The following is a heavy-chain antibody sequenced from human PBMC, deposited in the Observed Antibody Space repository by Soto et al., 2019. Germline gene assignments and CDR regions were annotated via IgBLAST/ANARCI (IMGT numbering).Heavy chain of an antibody. D-gene: IGHD5-12*01. Sequence: GASVKVSCKASGGTFSSYAISWVRQAPGQGLEWMGGIIPIFGTANYAQKFQGRVTITADKSTSTAYMELSSLRSEDTAVYYCARGKRGYKPQTYGVDVWGQGTTVTVSS. V-gene: IGHV1-69*06. CDR2: IIPIFGTA. CDR1: GGTFSSYA. J-gene: IGHJ6*02. CDR3: ARGKRGYKPQTYGVDV.